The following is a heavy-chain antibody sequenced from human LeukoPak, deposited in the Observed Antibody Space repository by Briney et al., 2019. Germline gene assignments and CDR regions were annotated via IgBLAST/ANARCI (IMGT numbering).Heavy chain of an antibody. CDR1: GFTFSSYG. Sequence: PGGSLRLSCAASGFTFSSYGMHWVRQAPGKGLEWVAVISYDGSNKYYADSVKGRFTISRDNSKNTLYLQMNSLRAEDTAVYYCAGGSGSYPEYWGQGTLVTLSS. CDR2: ISYDGSNK. V-gene: IGHV3-30*03. J-gene: IGHJ4*02. D-gene: IGHD3-10*01. CDR3: AGGSGSYPEY.